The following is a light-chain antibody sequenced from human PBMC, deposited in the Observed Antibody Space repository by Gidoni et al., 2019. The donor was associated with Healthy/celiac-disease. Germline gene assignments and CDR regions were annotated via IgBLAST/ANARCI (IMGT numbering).Light chain of an antibody. CDR3: QQSYSMGRT. J-gene: IGKJ1*01. CDR1: QSISSY. CDR2: AAS. V-gene: IGKV1-39*01. Sequence: DIQMTQSPSSLSASVGDRVTIPCRASQSISSYLNWYQQKPGKAPKLLIYAASSLQSGVPSRFSGSGSGTDFTLTISSLQPEDFATYYCQQSYSMGRTFXQXTKVEIK.